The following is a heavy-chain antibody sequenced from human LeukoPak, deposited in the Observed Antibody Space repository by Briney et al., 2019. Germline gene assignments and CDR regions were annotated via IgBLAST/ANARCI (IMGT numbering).Heavy chain of an antibody. CDR3: ARSYYGSGYNDY. CDR1: GFTFSSYW. Sequence: PGGSLRPSCAASGFTFSSYWMHWVRQPPGKGLVWVSRINGDGSSTSYADSVKGRFTISRDNAENTLCLQMNSLRAEDTAVYYCARSYYGSGYNDYWGQGTLVTVSS. V-gene: IGHV3-74*01. D-gene: IGHD3-10*01. J-gene: IGHJ4*02. CDR2: INGDGSST.